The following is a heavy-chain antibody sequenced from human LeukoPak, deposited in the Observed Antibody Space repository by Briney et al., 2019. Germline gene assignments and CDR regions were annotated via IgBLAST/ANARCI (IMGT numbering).Heavy chain of an antibody. V-gene: IGHV1-46*01. Sequence: ASVKVSCKASGYTFTSYYMHWVRQAPGQGLEWMGIINPSGGSPTYAQKFQGRVTMTSDTSTSTVYMELSSLRSEDTAVYYCARDRGYYSRMLYGMDVWGQGTTVTVSS. D-gene: IGHD3-22*01. CDR2: INPSGGSP. CDR1: GYTFTSYY. J-gene: IGHJ6*02. CDR3: ARDRGYYSRMLYGMDV.